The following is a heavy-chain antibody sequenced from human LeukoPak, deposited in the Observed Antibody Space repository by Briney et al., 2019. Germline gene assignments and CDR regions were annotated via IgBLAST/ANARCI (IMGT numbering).Heavy chain of an antibody. J-gene: IGHJ6*03. D-gene: IGHD2-8*01. CDR1: GYSFTSYW. V-gene: IGHV3-74*01. CDR3: AKDTAWYTTYYYMDV. CDR2: IKGDGSST. Sequence: GESLQISCKGSGYSFTSYWMHWVRQAPGKGLVWVSRIKGDGSSTNNADSVKGRFTISRDNAKNTLYLQMNSLRAEDTAVYYCAKDTAWYTTYYYMDVWGKGTTVTVSS.